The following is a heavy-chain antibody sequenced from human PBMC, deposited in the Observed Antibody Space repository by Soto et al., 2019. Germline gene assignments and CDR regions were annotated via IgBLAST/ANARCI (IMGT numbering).Heavy chain of an antibody. J-gene: IGHJ6*03. CDR3: ARGITMVRGVIITSLRRYYYIDV. V-gene: IGHV4-34*01. CDR1: GGSFSGYY. D-gene: IGHD3-10*01. Sequence: SETLSLTCAVYGGSFSGYYWSWIRQPPGKGLEWIGEINHSGSTNYNPSLKSRVTISVDTSKNQFSLKLSSVTAADTAVYYCARGITMVRGVIITSLRRYYYIDVWGKGTTVTVSS. CDR2: INHSGST.